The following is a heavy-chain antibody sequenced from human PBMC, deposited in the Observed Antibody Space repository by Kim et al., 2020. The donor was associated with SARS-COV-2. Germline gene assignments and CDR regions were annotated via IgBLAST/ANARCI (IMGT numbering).Heavy chain of an antibody. CDR2: IYHTGST. D-gene: IGHD5-18*01. J-gene: IGHJ5*02. V-gene: IGHV4-59*01. CDR1: GGSIGNSF. CDR3: ARGGWLRTDWFDP. Sequence: SETLSLTCTVSGGSIGNSFWSWIRQSPGKGLEWIGYIYHTGSTTYNPSYKNQATLSVDTSKSQFYLRLASGTAADTAVYYCARGGWLRTDWFDPWGQGTLVTVSS.